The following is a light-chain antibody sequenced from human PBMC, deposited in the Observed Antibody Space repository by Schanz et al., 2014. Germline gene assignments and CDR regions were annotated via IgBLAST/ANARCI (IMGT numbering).Light chain of an antibody. Sequence: QSALTQPPSASGSPGQSVTISCTGTSSDVGGYNYVSWYQQHPGKAPKLMIYEVSKWPSGVPDRFSGSKSGNTASLTVSGLQAEDEADYYCSSYAGSSTLVFGGGTKLTVL. J-gene: IGLJ2*01. V-gene: IGLV2-8*01. CDR1: SSDVGGYNY. CDR3: SSYAGSSTLV. CDR2: EVS.